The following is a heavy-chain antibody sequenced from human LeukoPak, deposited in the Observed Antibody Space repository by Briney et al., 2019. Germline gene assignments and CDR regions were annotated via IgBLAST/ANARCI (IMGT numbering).Heavy chain of an antibody. Sequence: PSETLSLTCTVSGGSISSGGYYWSWIRQHPGKGLEWIGYIYFSGSTYYNPSLKSRVTISVDTSKNQFSLKLSSVTAADTAVYYCARAGTQVWFDPWGQGTLVTVSS. CDR3: ARAGTQVWFDP. D-gene: IGHD1-1*01. CDR2: IYFSGST. J-gene: IGHJ5*02. V-gene: IGHV4-31*03. CDR1: GGSISSGGYY.